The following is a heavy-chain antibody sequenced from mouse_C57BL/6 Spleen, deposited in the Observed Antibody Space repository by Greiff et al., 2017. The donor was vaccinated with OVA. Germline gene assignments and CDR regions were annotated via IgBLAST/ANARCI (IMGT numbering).Heavy chain of an antibody. J-gene: IGHJ3*01. V-gene: IGHV5-17*01. Sequence: EVKLVESGGGLVKPGGSLKLSCAASGFTFSDYGMHWVRQAPEKGLEWVAYLSSGSSTIYYADTVKGRFTISRDNAKNTLFLQMTSLRSEDTAMYYGARGYGYDWFAYWGQGTLVTVSA. CDR2: LSSGSSTI. CDR3: ARGYGYDWFAY. CDR1: GFTFSDYG. D-gene: IGHD2-2*01.